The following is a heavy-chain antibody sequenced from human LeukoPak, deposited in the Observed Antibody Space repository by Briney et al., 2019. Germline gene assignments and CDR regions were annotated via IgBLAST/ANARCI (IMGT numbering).Heavy chain of an antibody. CDR2: IGSSGSTI. J-gene: IGHJ6*02. CDR1: GFTFSSYE. V-gene: IGHV3-48*03. CDR3: ARDIRGIAEYGYYYYGMDV. D-gene: IGHD6-13*01. Sequence: GGSLRLSCAASGFTFSSYEMNWVRQAPGKGLEWVSYIGSSGSTIYYADSVKGRFTISRDNAKNSLYLQMNSLRAEDTAVYYCARDIRGIAEYGYYYYGMDVWGQGTTVTVSS.